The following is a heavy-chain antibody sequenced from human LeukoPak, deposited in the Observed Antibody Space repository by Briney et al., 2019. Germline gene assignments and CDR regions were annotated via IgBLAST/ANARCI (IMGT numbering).Heavy chain of an antibody. CDR3: ASNTARYYYYMDV. D-gene: IGHD5-18*01. J-gene: IGHJ6*03. CDR1: GFTFISYA. Sequence: GGSLRLSCAASGFTFISYAMHWVRQAPGKGLEYVSAISSNGGRTYYANSVKGRFTISRDNSKNTLYLQMGSLRAEDMAVYYCASNTARYYYYMDVWGKGTTVTVSS. V-gene: IGHV3-64*01. CDR2: ISSNGGRT.